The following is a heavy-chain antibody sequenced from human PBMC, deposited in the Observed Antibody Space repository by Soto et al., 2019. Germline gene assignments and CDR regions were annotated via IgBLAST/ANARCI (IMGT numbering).Heavy chain of an antibody. D-gene: IGHD3-10*01. CDR3: ARDRRGGWFDP. J-gene: IGHJ5*02. CDR1: GGSISSYY. CDR2: IYYNGST. Sequence: PSETLSLTCTVSGGSISSYYWSWIRQPPGKGLEWIGYIYYNGSTNYNPSFKSRVTISVDKSMHQFSLKLTSVTAADTAVYYCARDRRGGWFDPCGQGALVTVSS. V-gene: IGHV4-59*01.